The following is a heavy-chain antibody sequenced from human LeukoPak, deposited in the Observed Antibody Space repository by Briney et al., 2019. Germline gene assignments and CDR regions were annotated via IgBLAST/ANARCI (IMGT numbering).Heavy chain of an antibody. D-gene: IGHD3-3*01. J-gene: IGHJ4*02. V-gene: IGHV3-53*01. Sequence: PGGSLRLSCAASGFTVSSNYMSWVRQAPGKGLEWVSVIYSGGSTYHADSVKGRFTISRDNSKNTLYLQMNSLRAEDTAVYYCAKGRGTFWSGLVSDYWGQGTLVTVSS. CDR2: IYSGGST. CDR1: GFTVSSNY. CDR3: AKGRGTFWSGLVSDY.